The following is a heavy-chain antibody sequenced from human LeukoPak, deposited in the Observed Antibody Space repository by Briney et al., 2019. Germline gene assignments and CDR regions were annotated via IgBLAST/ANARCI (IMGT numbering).Heavy chain of an antibody. D-gene: IGHD3-10*01. CDR3: ARAAPPITMVRGVTSWFDP. CDR1: GYTFTSYY. V-gene: IGHV1-46*01. CDR2: INPSGGST. Sequence: ASVKVSCKASGYTFTSYYMHWVRQAPGQGLEWMGIINPSGGSTSYAQKFHGRVTMTRDTSTSTVYMELSSLRSEDTAVYYCARAAPPITMVRGVTSWFDPWGQGTLVTVSS. J-gene: IGHJ5*02.